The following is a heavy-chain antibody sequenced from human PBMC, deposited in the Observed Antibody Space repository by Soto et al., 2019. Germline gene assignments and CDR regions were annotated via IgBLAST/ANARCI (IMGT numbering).Heavy chain of an antibody. D-gene: IGHD5-18*01. V-gene: IGHV1-2*04. CDR3: ARWWSPDRGYSYGYFDY. Sequence: ASVKVSCKASGYTFTGYYMHWVRQAPGQGLEWMGWINPNSGGTNYAQKFQGWVTMTRDTSISTAYMELSRLRSDDTAVYYCARWWSPDRGYSYGYFDYWGQGTLVTVSS. J-gene: IGHJ4*02. CDR1: GYTFTGYY. CDR2: INPNSGGT.